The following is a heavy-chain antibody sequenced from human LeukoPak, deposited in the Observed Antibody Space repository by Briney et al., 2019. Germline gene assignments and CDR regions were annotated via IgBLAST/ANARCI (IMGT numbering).Heavy chain of an antibody. J-gene: IGHJ4*02. CDR3: ATAGFVVVPATRVGFDY. D-gene: IGHD2-2*01. V-gene: IGHV1-24*01. CDR1: GYTLTELS. CDR2: FGPEDGET. Sequence: ASVKFPCKVSGYTLTELSMHWVRQAPGKGLEWMGGFGPEDGETIYAQKFQGRVTMTEDTSTDTAYMELSSLRSEDTAVYYCATAGFVVVPATRVGFDYWGQGTLVTVSS.